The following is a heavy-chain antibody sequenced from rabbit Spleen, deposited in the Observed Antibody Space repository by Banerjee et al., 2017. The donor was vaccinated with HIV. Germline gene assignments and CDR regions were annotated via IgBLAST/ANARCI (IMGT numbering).Heavy chain of an antibody. V-gene: IGHV1S40*01. J-gene: IGHJ2*01. CDR3: ARNYVNAFDP. CDR2: IDTNDGDT. CDR1: GFDFNSGYD. Sequence: QSLEESGGGLVQPEGSLTLTCKASGFDFNSGYDMCWVRQAPGKGLEWIACIDTNDGDTDYANWPKGRFTISKTSSTTVTLQMTSLTAADTATYFCARNYVNAFDPWGQGTLVTVS. D-gene: IGHD1-1*01.